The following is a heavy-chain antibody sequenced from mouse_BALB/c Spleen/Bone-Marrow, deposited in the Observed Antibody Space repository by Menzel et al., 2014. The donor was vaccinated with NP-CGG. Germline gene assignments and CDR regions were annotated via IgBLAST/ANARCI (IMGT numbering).Heavy chain of an antibody. D-gene: IGHD2-14*01. J-gene: IGHJ4*01. V-gene: IGHV1S22*01. CDR3: TRDQVRRGYYYAMDY. CDR2: IYPGSGST. Sequence: LKDSGSELVRPGASVKLSCKASGYTFTSYWMHWVKQRHGQGLEWIGNIYPGSGSTNYDEKFKSKGTLTVDTSSSTAYMHLSSLTSEDSAVYYCTRDQVRRGYYYAMDYWGQGTSVTVSS. CDR1: GYTFTSYW.